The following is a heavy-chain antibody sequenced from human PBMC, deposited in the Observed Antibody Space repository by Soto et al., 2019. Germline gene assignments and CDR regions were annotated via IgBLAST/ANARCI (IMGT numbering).Heavy chain of an antibody. Sequence: SVKVSCKASGGTFSSYAISWVRQAPGQGLEWXGGXIPXXXXXNXXXKFQGRVTITADESTSTAYMELSSLRSEDTAVYYCARDSGSYFYDYWGQGTLVTVSS. V-gene: IGHV1-69*13. D-gene: IGHD1-26*01. CDR1: GGTFSSYA. CDR2: XIPXXXXX. CDR3: ARDSGSYFYDY. J-gene: IGHJ4*02.